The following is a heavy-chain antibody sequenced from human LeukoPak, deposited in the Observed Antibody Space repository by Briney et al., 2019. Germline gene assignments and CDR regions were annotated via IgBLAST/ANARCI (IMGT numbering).Heavy chain of an antibody. J-gene: IGHJ6*02. CDR2: INPNSGGT. CDR3: ARVLTPYYYYYGMDV. D-gene: IGHD1-14*01. Sequence: ASVKVSCKASGYTFTGYYMHWVRQAPGQGLEWMGWINPNSGGTNYAQKFQGRVTMTRDTSISTAYMELGRLRSDDTAVYYCARVLTPYYYYYGMDVWGQGTTVTVSS. V-gene: IGHV1-2*02. CDR1: GYTFTGYY.